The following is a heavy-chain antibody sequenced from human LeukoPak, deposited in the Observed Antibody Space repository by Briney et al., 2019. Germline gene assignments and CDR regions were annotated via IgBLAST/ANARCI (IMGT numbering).Heavy chain of an antibody. Sequence: SETLSLTCTVSGGSISSYYWSWIRQPAGKGLEWIGHLYTSGSTNYNPSLKSRVTMSVDTSKNQFSLKLSSVTAADTAVYYCGREHYTGSSPYFDYWGQGTLVTVSS. D-gene: IGHD6-6*01. CDR1: GGSISSYY. CDR2: LYTSGST. CDR3: GREHYTGSSPYFDY. V-gene: IGHV4-4*07. J-gene: IGHJ4*02.